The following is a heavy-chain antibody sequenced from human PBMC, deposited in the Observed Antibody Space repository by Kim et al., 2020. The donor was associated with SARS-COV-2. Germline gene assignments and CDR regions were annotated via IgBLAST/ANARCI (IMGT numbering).Heavy chain of an antibody. CDR2: MNPNSGNT. V-gene: IGHV1-8*01. J-gene: IGHJ4*02. Sequence: ASVKVSCKASGYTFTSYDINWVRQATGQGLEWMGWMNPNSGNTGYAQKFQGRVTMTRNTSISTAYMELSSLRSEDTAVYYCAREGYSSSWYPGDFDYWGQGTLVTVSS. CDR1: GYTFTSYD. D-gene: IGHD6-13*01. CDR3: AREGYSSSWYPGDFDY.